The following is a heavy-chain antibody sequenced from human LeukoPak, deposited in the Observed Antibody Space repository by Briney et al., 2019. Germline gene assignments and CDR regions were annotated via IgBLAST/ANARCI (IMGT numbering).Heavy chain of an antibody. D-gene: IGHD5-18*01. J-gene: IGHJ4*02. Sequence: GGSLRLSCAASGFTFSSYSMNWVRQAPGKGLEWVSSISSSSSYIYYADSVKGRFTISRDNAKNSLYLQMNSLRAEDTAVYYCARAWIQLWPLDYWGQGTLVTVSS. CDR3: ARAWIQLWPLDY. CDR2: ISSSSSYI. V-gene: IGHV3-21*01. CDR1: GFTFSSYS.